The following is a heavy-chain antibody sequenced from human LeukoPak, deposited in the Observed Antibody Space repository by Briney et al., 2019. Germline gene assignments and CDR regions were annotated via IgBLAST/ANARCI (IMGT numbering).Heavy chain of an antibody. J-gene: IGHJ4*02. CDR3: ARGKITFGGVIVDY. D-gene: IGHD3-16*02. V-gene: IGHV1-2*02. CDR2: INPNSGGT. CDR1: GYTFTGYY. Sequence: ASVKVSCKASGYTFTGYYMHWVRQAPGQGLEWMGWINPNSGGTNYAQKFQGRVTMTRGTSISTAYMELSRLRSDDTAVYYCARGKITFGGVIVDYWGQGTLVTVSS.